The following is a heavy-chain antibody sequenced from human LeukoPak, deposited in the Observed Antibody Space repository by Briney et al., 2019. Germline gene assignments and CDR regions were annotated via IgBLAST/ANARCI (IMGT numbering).Heavy chain of an antibody. D-gene: IGHD6-19*01. CDR2: ISSGSSSTI. J-gene: IGHJ4*02. Sequence: GGSLRLSCAVSGFTFSSFSMNWVRQAPGKGLEWVSYISSGSSSTIYYADSVEGRFTISRDNAKNSLYLQMNSLRAEDTAVYYCAREGWDSSGWYGYLWGQGTLVTVSS. V-gene: IGHV3-48*01. CDR3: AREGWDSSGWYGYL. CDR1: GFTFSSFS.